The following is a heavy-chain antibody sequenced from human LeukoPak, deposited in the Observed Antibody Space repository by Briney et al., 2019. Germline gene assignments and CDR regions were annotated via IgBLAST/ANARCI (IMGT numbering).Heavy chain of an antibody. CDR3: AKAGPGGLYDFWSGYYDNWFDP. D-gene: IGHD3-3*01. CDR1: GFTFSSYA. V-gene: IGHV3-23*01. Sequence: PGGSLRLSCAASGFTFSSYAMSWVRQAPGKGLEWVSAISGSGGSTYYADSVKGRFTISRDNSKNTLYLQMNSLRAEDTAVYYCAKAGPGGLYDFWSGYYDNWFDPWGQGTLVTVSS. CDR2: ISGSGGST. J-gene: IGHJ5*02.